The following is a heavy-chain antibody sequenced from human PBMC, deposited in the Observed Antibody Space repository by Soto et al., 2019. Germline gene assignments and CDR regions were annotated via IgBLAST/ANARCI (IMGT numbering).Heavy chain of an antibody. CDR1: GFTFSSYA. CDR3: VKGSSGYDNYYYYGMDV. CDR2: ISSNGGST. Sequence: GGSLRLSCSASGFTFSSYAMHWVHQAPGKGLEYVSAISSNGGSTYYADSVKGRFTISRDNSKNTLYLQMSSLRAEDTAVYYCVKGSSGYDNYYYYGMDVWGQGTTVTVSS. D-gene: IGHD5-12*01. J-gene: IGHJ6*02. V-gene: IGHV3-64D*08.